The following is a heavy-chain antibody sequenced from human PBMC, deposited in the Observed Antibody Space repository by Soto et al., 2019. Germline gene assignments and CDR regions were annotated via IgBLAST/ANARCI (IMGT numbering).Heavy chain of an antibody. CDR3: AHLNTNYQGSGNNY. CDR1: GFSLSTSGVG. D-gene: IGHD3-10*01. Sequence: QKTLKESGPTLVKPTQTLTLTCTFSGFSLSTSGVGVGWIRQPPGKALEWLALIHWDDDKRYSPSLKSRLTITRDTSKSQEVLTKANMDPVETATNYCAHLNTNYQGSGNNYWGQGTLVTVSS. CDR2: IHWDDDK. V-gene: IGHV2-5*02. J-gene: IGHJ4*02.